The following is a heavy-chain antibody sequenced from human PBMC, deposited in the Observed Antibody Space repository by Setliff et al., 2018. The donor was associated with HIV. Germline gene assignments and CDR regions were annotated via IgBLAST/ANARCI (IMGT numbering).Heavy chain of an antibody. CDR1: GGSFIGHY. J-gene: IGHJ5*02. V-gene: IGHV4-34*01. CDR2: ISHGGST. Sequence: SETLSLTCTVYGGSFIGHYHSWIRQAPGKGLEWIGEISHGGSTNYNPSLKSRVSMSVDTSKNQFSLKLTSVTAADTAVYYCARAWGPVTRALGSWGQGTLVTVSS. CDR3: ARAWGPVTRALGS. D-gene: IGHD7-27*01.